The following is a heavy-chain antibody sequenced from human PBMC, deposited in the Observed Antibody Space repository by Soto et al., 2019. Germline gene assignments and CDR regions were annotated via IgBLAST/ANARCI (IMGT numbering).Heavy chain of an antibody. D-gene: IGHD3-22*01. V-gene: IGHV3-33*01. Sequence: QVQLVESGGGVVLPGRSLRLSCAASGFTFNTSDIHWVRQAPGKGLEWMALIWYDGTKKYYADSVKGRFTISRDNSKNTVYLQMNSLRAADTAVYYCARDRYEYDSSGYYDAFDIWGQGTMVSVSS. CDR2: IWYDGTKK. CDR1: GFTFNTSD. J-gene: IGHJ3*02. CDR3: ARDRYEYDSSGYYDAFDI.